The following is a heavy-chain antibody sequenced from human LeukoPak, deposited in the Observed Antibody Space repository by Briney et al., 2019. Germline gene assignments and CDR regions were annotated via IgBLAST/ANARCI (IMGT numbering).Heavy chain of an antibody. J-gene: IGHJ4*02. CDR3: ARAGSIAAAAD. Sequence: PSETLSLTCTVSGGSISSYCWSWIRQPAGKGLEWIGRIYTSGSTNYNPSLKSRVTISVDKSKNQFSLKLSSVTAADTAVYYCARAGSIAAAADWGQGTLVTVSS. D-gene: IGHD6-13*01. V-gene: IGHV4-4*07. CDR1: GGSISSYC. CDR2: IYTSGST.